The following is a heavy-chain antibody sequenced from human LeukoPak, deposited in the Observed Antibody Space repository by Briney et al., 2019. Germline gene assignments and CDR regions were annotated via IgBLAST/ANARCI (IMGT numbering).Heavy chain of an antibody. V-gene: IGHV4-30-2*01. CDR3: ARGPPPDFDY. CDR2: IYHSGST. Sequence: PSQTLSLTCAVSGGSISSGGYSWSWIRQPPGKGLEWIGYIYHSGSTDYNPSLKSRVTMSVDTSKNQFSLKLSSVTAADTAVYYCARGPPPDFDYWGQGTLVTVSS. J-gene: IGHJ4*02. CDR1: GGSISSGGYS.